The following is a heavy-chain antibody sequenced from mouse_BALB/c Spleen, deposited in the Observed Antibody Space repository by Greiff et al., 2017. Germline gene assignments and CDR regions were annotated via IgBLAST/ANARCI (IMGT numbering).Heavy chain of an antibody. V-gene: IGHV5-4*02. J-gene: IGHJ3*01. CDR2: ISDGGSYT. CDR3: AREEDGRFAY. Sequence: EVMLVESGGGLVKPGGSLKLSCAASGFTFSDYYMYWVRQTPEKRLEWVATISDGGSYTYYPDSVKGRFTISRDNAKNNLYLQMSSLKSEDTAMYYCAREEDGRFAYWGQGTLVTVSA. CDR1: GFTFSDYY. D-gene: IGHD1-2*01.